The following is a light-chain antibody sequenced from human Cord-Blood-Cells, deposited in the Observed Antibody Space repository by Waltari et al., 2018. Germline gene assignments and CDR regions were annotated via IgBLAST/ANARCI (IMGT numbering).Light chain of an antibody. V-gene: IGLV2-14*01. J-gene: IGLJ3*02. Sequence: QSALTQPASVSGSPGQSITISCTGTSSDVGGYNYVSWYQQHPVKAPKLMIYDVSKRASGVANRFSCSKSGNTASLTISGLQAEDEADYYCSSYTSSSTLVFGGGTKLTVL. CDR2: DVS. CDR1: SSDVGGYNY. CDR3: SSYTSSSTLV.